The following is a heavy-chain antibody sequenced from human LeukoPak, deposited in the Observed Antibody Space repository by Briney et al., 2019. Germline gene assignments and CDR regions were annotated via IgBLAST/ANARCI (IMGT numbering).Heavy chain of an antibody. V-gene: IGHV3-7*01. CDR1: GFTFSSYW. CDR3: ARFGSVYQDAFDI. J-gene: IGHJ3*02. D-gene: IGHD5-12*01. Sequence: GGSLRLSCAASGFTFSSYWMSWVRQAPGKGLEWVANIKQDGSEKYYVDSVKGRFTISRDNAKNSLYLQMNSLRAEDTAVYYCARFGSVYQDAFDIWGQGTMVTVSS. CDR2: IKQDGSEK.